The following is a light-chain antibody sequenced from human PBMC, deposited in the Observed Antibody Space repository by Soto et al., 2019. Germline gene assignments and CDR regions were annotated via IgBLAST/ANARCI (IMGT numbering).Light chain of an antibody. J-gene: IGLJ2*01. CDR1: KNNLGSYDL. V-gene: IGLV2-23*01. CDR3: CSLEGSNALVV. CDR2: EAT. Sequence: QSALTQPASVSGSPGQSITVSCTGIKNNLGSYDLVSWYQKYPDKAPTLLIYEATKRPSGISDRFSGSKSGFTASLAISGLRAEDEADYYCCSLEGSNALVVFGGGTKLTVL.